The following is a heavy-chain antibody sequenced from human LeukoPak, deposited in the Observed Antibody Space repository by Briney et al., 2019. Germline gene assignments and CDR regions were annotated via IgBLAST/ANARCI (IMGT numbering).Heavy chain of an antibody. Sequence: PSETLSLTCSVSGYSISSGYYWGWIRQPPGKGLEWIGSIYHSGNTDYNPSLKSRVTMSVDTSKNQFSLKLSSVTAADTAVYYCATDGMVRGPDAWFDSWGQGTLVAVSS. CDR3: ATDGMVRGPDAWFDS. CDR1: GYSISSGYY. D-gene: IGHD3-10*01. V-gene: IGHV4-38-2*02. J-gene: IGHJ5*01. CDR2: IYHSGNT.